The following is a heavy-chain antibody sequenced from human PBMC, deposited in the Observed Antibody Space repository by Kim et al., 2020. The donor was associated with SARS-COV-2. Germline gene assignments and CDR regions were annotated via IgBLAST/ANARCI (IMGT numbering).Heavy chain of an antibody. CDR3: ATEGRYDILTGYERYIQH. V-gene: IGHV3-23*01. J-gene: IGHJ1*01. D-gene: IGHD3-9*01. Sequence: KGRFTISSDNSKNKLYLQMNSLRAEDTAVYYCATEGRYDILTGYERYIQHWGQGTLVTVSS.